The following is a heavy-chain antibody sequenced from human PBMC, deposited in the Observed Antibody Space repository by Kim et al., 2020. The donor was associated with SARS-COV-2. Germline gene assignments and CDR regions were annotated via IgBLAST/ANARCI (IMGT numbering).Heavy chain of an antibody. Sequence: GGSLRLSCAASGFTFNSYAMSWVRQAPGKGLEWVSTISSNGVTTYYADSLKGRFTISRDNSKSTLYLQMNSLRAEDTAEYYCTILGYCSGDTCYFYAMDVWGQGTTVTVSS. J-gene: IGHJ6*02. CDR2: ISSNGVTT. CDR3: TILGYCSGDTCYFYAMDV. CDR1: GFTFNSYA. V-gene: IGHV3-23*01. D-gene: IGHD2-15*01.